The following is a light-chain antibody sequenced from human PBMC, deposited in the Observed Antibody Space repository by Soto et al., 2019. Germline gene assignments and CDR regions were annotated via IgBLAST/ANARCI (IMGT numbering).Light chain of an antibody. V-gene: IGLV2-14*01. Sequence: QSALTRPLSVSGSPGQSITISCTGNSNDIGTYDYVCWYQQHPGKAPRLLIHGVHNRSPGISGRFSESKSGLTASLTISGLQAEDEADYYCTAFSANRVYPFGPGTKV. CDR2: GVH. J-gene: IGLJ1*01. CDR3: TAFSANRVYP. CDR1: SNDIGTYDY.